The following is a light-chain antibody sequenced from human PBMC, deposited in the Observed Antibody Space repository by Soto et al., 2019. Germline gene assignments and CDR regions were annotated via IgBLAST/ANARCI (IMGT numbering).Light chain of an antibody. Sequence: DIQMTQSPSSLSASVGDRVTITCQASQDISNYLNWYQQKPGKAPKLLIYDASHLETGVPSRFSGSGSGTDFTFTISSLQPEHIATYYCQQFDNLPFGQGTKLEIK. CDR3: QQFDNLP. CDR2: DAS. V-gene: IGKV1-33*01. J-gene: IGKJ2*01. CDR1: QDISNY.